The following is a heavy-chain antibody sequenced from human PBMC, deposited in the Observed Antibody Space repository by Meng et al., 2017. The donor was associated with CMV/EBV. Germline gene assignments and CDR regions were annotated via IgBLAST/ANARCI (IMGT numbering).Heavy chain of an antibody. Sequence: GGSLRLSCAASGFTFSSYAMHGVRQAPGKGLEWVAVISYDGSNKYYADSVKGRFTISRDNSKNTLYLQMNSLRAEDTAVYYCAREVVREESWFDPWGQGTLVNVSS. CDR1: GFTFSSYA. J-gene: IGHJ5*02. V-gene: IGHV3-30-3*01. CDR2: ISYDGSNK. CDR3: AREVVREESWFDP. D-gene: IGHD6-6*01.